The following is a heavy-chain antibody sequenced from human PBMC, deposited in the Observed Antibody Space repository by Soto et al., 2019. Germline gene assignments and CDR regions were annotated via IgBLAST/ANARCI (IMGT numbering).Heavy chain of an antibody. J-gene: IGHJ4*02. CDR2: ISGGGGST. Sequence: EVHLLESGGGLVQPGGSLRLSCAASGFTFSSYAMSWVRQAPGKGLEWVSAISGGGGSTYYADSVKGRFTISRDNSKNTLHLQMNSLRAEDTGVYYCAKRSSDFDCWGQGTLVTVSS. D-gene: IGHD6-6*01. CDR1: GFTFSSYA. V-gene: IGHV3-23*01. CDR3: AKRSSDFDC.